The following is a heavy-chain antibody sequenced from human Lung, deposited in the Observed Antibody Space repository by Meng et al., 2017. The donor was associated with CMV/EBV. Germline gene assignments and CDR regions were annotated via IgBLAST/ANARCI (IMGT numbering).Heavy chain of an antibody. J-gene: IGHJ4*02. CDR2: IYSGGDT. CDR3: ARVGDDIGSCTTTSCHNGYYFDY. Sequence: GGSLRLXCAASGFTVSSNYMSWVRQAPGKGLEWVSIIYSGGDTYYVDSVKGRFTISRDISTNTLSLQLNNLRAEDSAVYYCARVGDDIGSCTTTSCHNGYYFDYWGQGKXVNGYS. V-gene: IGHV3-53*01. D-gene: IGHD2-2*02. CDR1: GFTVSSNY.